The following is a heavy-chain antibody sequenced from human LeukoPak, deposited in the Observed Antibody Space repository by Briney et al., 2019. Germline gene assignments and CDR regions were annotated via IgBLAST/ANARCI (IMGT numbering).Heavy chain of an antibody. CDR1: GFPVSSNY. V-gene: IGHV3-53*05. CDR3: ARADGSVAGPPSGY. Sequence: PGGSLGPSCAASGFPVSSNYMSWVRQAPGKGLEWVSVFYIDGSTYYADSVKGRLTISRDNSKSTLYLQMISLRTEDTAVYYCARADGSVAGPPSGYWGQWTMVTVSS. D-gene: IGHD6-19*01. CDR2: FYIDGST. J-gene: IGHJ4*02.